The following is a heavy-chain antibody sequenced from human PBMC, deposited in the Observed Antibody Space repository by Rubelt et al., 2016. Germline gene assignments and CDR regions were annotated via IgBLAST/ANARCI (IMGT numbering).Heavy chain of an antibody. CDR2: ISSSSTI. V-gene: IGHV3-48*02. J-gene: IGHJ4*02. CDR1: GFTFSSYS. Sequence: VQLVESGGGLVQPGGSLRLSCAASGFTFSSYSMNWVRQAPGKGLEWVSYISSSSTIYYADSVKGRFTISRDNAKNSLYLQMNSLRDEDTAVYYCATQGYCSSTSCYGAYWGQGTLVTVSS. CDR3: ATQGYCSSTSCYGAY. D-gene: IGHD2-2*01.